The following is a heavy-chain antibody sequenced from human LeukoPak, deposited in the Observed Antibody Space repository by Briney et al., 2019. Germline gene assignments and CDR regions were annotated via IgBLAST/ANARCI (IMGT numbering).Heavy chain of an antibody. CDR3: ARLRWYAFDI. Sequence: SETQSLTCTVSGGSISSYYWSWIRQPPGKGLEWIGYIYYSGSTNYNPSLKSRVTISVDTSKNQFSLKLSSVTAADTAVYYCARLRWYAFDIWGQGTMVTVSS. V-gene: IGHV4-59*01. J-gene: IGHJ3*02. D-gene: IGHD4-23*01. CDR2: IYYSGST. CDR1: GGSISSYY.